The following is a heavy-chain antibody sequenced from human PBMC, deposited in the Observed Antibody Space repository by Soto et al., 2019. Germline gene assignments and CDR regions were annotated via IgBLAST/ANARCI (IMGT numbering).Heavy chain of an antibody. CDR3: ARGNPFNYAGFDV. CDR1: GYTFSDFD. CDR2: MNAKSGDT. J-gene: IGHJ6*02. V-gene: IGHV1-8*01. D-gene: IGHD3-16*01. Sequence: ASVKVSCKASGYTFSDFDINWLRQASGQGPEWMGWMNAKSGDTFFAQRFQGKFNMTWDTSLSTAYMEVGSLTSDDTAMYYCARGNPFNYAGFDVWGQGTPVTVYS.